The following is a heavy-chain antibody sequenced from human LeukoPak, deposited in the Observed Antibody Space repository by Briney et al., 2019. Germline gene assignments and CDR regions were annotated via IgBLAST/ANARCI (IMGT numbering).Heavy chain of an antibody. CDR1: GFTVSSNY. J-gene: IGHJ4*02. CDR2: IYSGGST. V-gene: IGHV3-53*01. CDR3: ARPTSSGWAPFDY. D-gene: IGHD6-19*01. Sequence: GGSLRLSCAASGFTVSSNYMSWVRQAPGKGLEWVSVIYSGGSTYYADSVKGRFTISRDNSKNTLYLQMNSLRAEDTAVYYCARPTSSGWAPFDYWGQGTLVTVSS.